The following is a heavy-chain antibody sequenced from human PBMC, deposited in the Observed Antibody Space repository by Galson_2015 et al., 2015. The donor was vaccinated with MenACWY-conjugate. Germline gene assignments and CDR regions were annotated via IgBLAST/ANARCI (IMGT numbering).Heavy chain of an antibody. Sequence: SVKVSCKASGYTLTSYGISWVRQAPGQGLEWIGWISAYNGNTNYAQKLQGRVTMTTDTSTSTAYMELKSLRSDDTAVYYCARRRTTGADAFDIWGQGTMVTVSS. CDR3: ARRRTTGADAFDI. J-gene: IGHJ3*02. V-gene: IGHV1-18*01. CDR1: GYTLTSYG. D-gene: IGHD4-17*01. CDR2: ISAYNGNT.